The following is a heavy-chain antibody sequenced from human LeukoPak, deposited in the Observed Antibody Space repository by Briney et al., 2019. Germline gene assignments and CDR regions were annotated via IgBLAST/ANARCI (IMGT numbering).Heavy chain of an antibody. CDR2: TKPDGSAE. Sequence: GGSLRLSCAASGFTFRNYWMGWVRQAPGKGLEWVANTKPDGSAEYYADSVRGRFTTSRDTANNFLYLQMNSLRAEDTAVYYCTRDDGLNTNFDYWGQGTLVTVSS. D-gene: IGHD5-24*01. CDR3: TRDDGLNTNFDY. CDR1: GFTFRNYW. J-gene: IGHJ4*02. V-gene: IGHV3-7*01.